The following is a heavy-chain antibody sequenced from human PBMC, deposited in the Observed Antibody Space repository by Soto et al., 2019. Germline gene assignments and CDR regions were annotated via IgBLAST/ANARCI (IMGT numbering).Heavy chain of an antibody. V-gene: IGHV1-69*02. CDR3: AIDSYDSSGYPYFDY. J-gene: IGHJ4*02. Sequence: GASVKVSCKASGGTFSSYTISWVRQAPGQGLEWMGRIIPILGIANYAQKFQGRVTITADKSTSTAYMELSSLRSEDTAVYYCAIDSYDSSGYPYFDYWGQGTLVTVSS. CDR2: IIPILGIA. CDR1: GGTFSSYT. D-gene: IGHD3-22*01.